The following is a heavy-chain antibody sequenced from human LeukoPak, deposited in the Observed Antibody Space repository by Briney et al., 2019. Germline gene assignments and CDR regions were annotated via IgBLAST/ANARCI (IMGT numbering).Heavy chain of an antibody. V-gene: IGHV1-69*13. CDR2: IIPIFGTA. CDR1: GYTFTGYY. D-gene: IGHD6-19*01. Sequence: GASVKVSCKASGYTFTGYYIHWVRQAPGQGLEWMGGIIPIFGTANYAQKFQGRVTITADESTSTAYMELSSLRSEDTAVYYCATGPDSGSSGWFAFDYWGQGTLVTVSS. CDR3: ATGPDSGSSGWFAFDY. J-gene: IGHJ4*02.